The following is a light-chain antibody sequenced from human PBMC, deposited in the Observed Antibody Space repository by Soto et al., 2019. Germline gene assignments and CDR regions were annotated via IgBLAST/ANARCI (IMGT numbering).Light chain of an antibody. V-gene: IGKV3D-20*02. CDR1: QTISNRL. Sequence: EMVLTQSPGTLSLSPGERATLSCRASQTISNRLLAWYQQKPGQAPRLLMYDASKRATGIPARFSGSGSGTDFTLTISSLEPEDFAVYYCQQRDIWPWTFGQGTKVDI. J-gene: IGKJ1*01. CDR3: QQRDIWPWT. CDR2: DAS.